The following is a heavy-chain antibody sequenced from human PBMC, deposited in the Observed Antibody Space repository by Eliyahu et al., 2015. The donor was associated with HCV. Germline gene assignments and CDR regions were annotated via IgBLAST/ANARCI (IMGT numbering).Heavy chain of an antibody. D-gene: IGHD2-15*01. V-gene: IGHV3-74*01. CDR2: INSDGSST. J-gene: IGHJ4*02. Sequence: EVQLVESGGGLVQPGGSLRLSCAASGFTFSSSWMXWVRQAPGKGLXWVSRINSDGSSTSYADSVKGRFTISRDNAKNTLYLQMNSLRAEDTAVYYCARVSGVSLIVVVVAATVRVYWGQGTLVTVSS. CDR1: GFTFSSSW. CDR3: ARVSGVSLIVVVVAATVRVY.